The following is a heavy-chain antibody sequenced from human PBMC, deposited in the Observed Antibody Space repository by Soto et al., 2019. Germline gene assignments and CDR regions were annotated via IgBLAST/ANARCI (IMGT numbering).Heavy chain of an antibody. CDR1: GGSISSSSYY. J-gene: IGHJ4*02. D-gene: IGHD4-4*01. V-gene: IGHV4-39*01. CDR3: ERHESNFGH. Sequence: SETLSLTCTVSGGSISSSSYYWGWVRQPPGKGLEWIGSIYYSGSTYYNPSLKSRVTISVDTSKNQFSLKLSSVTAADTAVYYCERHESNFGHWGQGTMVTSPQ. CDR2: IYYSGST.